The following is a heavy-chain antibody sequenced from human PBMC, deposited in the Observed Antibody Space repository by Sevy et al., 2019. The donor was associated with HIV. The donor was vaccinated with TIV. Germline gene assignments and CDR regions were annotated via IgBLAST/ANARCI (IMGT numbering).Heavy chain of an antibody. V-gene: IGHV3-30*04. CDR2: ISHDEILK. CDR1: EFTFSSYA. D-gene: IGHD3-16*01. Sequence: GGSLRLSCAASEFTFSSYARHWFRQAPGKGLEWVAVISHDEILKEYADSVKGRFTISRDSSKNTIYLEMNSLRPEDTAVYYCARDLPHLLPWELSRGSDYWGQGTLVTVSS. CDR3: ARDLPHLLPWELSRGSDY. J-gene: IGHJ4*02.